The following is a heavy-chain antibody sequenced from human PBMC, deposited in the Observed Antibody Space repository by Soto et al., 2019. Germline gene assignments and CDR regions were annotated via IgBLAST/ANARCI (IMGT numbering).Heavy chain of an antibody. CDR1: GGSFSGYY. D-gene: IGHD4-17*01. V-gene: IGHV4-34*01. Sequence: PSETLSLTCAVYGGSFSGYYWSWIRQPPGKGLEWIGEINHSGSTNYNPSLKSRVTISVDTSKNQFSLKLSSVTAADTAVYYCARGRRNTVNIDDWGQGPLVTVSS. CDR2: INHSGST. CDR3: ARGRRNTVNIDD. J-gene: IGHJ4*02.